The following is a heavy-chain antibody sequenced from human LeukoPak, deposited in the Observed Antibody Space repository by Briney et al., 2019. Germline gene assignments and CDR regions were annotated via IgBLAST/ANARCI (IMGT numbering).Heavy chain of an antibody. V-gene: IGHV1-2*02. Sequence: ASVKVSCKASGYTFTSYGISRVRQAPGQGLEWMGWINPNSGGTNYAQKFQGRVTMTRDTSISTAYMELSRLRSDDTAVYYCARGRYGSGSYGYYWGQGTLVTVSS. CDR1: GYTFTSYG. CDR2: INPNSGGT. J-gene: IGHJ4*02. CDR3: ARGRYGSGSYGYY. D-gene: IGHD3-10*01.